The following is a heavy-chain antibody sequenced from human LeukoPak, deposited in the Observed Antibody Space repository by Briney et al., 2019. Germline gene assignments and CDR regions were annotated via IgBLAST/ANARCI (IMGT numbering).Heavy chain of an antibody. D-gene: IGHD1-26*01. CDR3: ARDRAGLGLLDF. Sequence: SETLSLTCAVSGGPISSGGYSWTWIRQPPGKGLEWIGYIFQSGSPSYNPSLRSRVTISVDTSRNRFSLELISVTAADMAMYYCARDRAGLGLLDFWGQGTMVTVSS. J-gene: IGHJ3*01. CDR2: IFQSGSP. CDR1: GGPISSGGYS. V-gene: IGHV4-30-2*01.